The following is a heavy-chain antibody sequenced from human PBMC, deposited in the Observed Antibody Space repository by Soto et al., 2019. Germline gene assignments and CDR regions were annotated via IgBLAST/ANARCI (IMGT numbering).Heavy chain of an antibody. J-gene: IGHJ4*02. CDR3: AKLDFWSSTPDDH. V-gene: IGHV3-23*01. CDR2: ISGGGSTT. CDR1: GFNFSTFA. D-gene: IGHD3-3*01. Sequence: DVELLESGGGLVQPGGSLRLSCAAAGFNFSTFAMTWVREAPGKGLEWVSYISGGGSTTYYADPVKGRFAISRDNFKNTLYLQMNNLGAEDTAIYYCAKLDFWSSTPDDHWGQGTLVTVSS.